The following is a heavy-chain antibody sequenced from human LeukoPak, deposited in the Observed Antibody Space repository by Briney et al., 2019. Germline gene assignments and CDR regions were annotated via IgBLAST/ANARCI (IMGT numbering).Heavy chain of an antibody. CDR2: ISSSSSTI. Sequence: GGSLRLSCAASGFTFSSYSMNWVRQAPGKGLEWVSYISSSSSTIYYADSVKGRFTISRDNAKNSLYLQMNSLRAEDTAVYYCARDSRKLYSTDFDYWGQGTLVTVSS. CDR3: ARDSRKLYSTDFDY. V-gene: IGHV3-48*01. D-gene: IGHD6-13*01. J-gene: IGHJ4*02. CDR1: GFTFSSYS.